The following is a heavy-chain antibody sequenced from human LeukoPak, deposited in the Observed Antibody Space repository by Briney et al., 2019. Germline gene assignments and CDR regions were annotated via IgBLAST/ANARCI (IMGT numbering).Heavy chain of an antibody. CDR1: GGTFSSYA. Sequence: ASVKVSCKASGGTFSSYAISWVRQASGQGLEWMGRIIPIFGTANYAQKFQGRVTITTDESTSTAYMELSSLRSEDTAVYYCALDIVATIGQYNWFDPWGQGTLVTVSS. CDR3: ALDIVATIGQYNWFDP. CDR2: IIPIFGTA. D-gene: IGHD5-12*01. V-gene: IGHV1-69*05. J-gene: IGHJ5*02.